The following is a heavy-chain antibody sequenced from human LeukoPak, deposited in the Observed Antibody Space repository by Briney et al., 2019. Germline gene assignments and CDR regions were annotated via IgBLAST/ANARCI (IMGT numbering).Heavy chain of an antibody. CDR1: GYTFTSYY. V-gene: IGHV1-46*01. D-gene: IGHD3-9*01. Sequence: ASVKVSCKASGYTFTSYYMHWVRQAPGQGLEWMGIINPSGGSTSYAQKFQGRVTMTRDTSTSTVYMELSSLRSEDTAVYYCARLYYDILTGYYWLDYWGQGTLVTVSS. J-gene: IGHJ4*02. CDR2: INPSGGST. CDR3: ARLYYDILTGYYWLDY.